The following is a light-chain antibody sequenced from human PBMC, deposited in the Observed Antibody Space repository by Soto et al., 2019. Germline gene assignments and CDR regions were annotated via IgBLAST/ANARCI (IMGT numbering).Light chain of an antibody. Sequence: QSVLTQPPSVSRTPGQGVTISCSGSSSNIGTNTVNWYRQLPGTAPKLLIFFNVQRPSGVPDRFSASKSGTSASLVISGLQSGDEGDYYCAVWDDSLNGWVFGGGTKLTVL. CDR1: SSNIGTNT. CDR2: FNV. CDR3: AVWDDSLNGWV. V-gene: IGLV1-44*01. J-gene: IGLJ3*02.